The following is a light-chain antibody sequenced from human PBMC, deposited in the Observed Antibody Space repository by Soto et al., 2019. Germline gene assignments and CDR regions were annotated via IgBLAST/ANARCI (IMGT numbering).Light chain of an antibody. CDR3: QQYSRYRT. Sequence: DIQLTQSPSTLSASVGDRVTITCRASQSISYWLAWYQQKPGKAPKLLIYQTSTLQGGVPSRFSGSGSGTAFTLTISSLQPDDSATYYCQQYSRYRTFGKGTKVEIK. V-gene: IGKV1-5*03. J-gene: IGKJ1*01. CDR1: QSISYW. CDR2: QTS.